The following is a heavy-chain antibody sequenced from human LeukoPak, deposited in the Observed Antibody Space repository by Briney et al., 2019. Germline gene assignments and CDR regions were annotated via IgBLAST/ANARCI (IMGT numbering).Heavy chain of an antibody. V-gene: IGHV1-69*05. D-gene: IGHD6-6*01. CDR2: IIPIFVTA. CDR1: RGTFSSYA. J-gene: IGHJ4*02. CDR3: ARERYRSSSDRYFDY. Sequence: GASVKVSCKAPRGTFSSYAISWVRQAPGQGLEWMGGIIPIFVTANYAQKFKGRVTITTDESTSTAYMELSSLRSEDTAVYSCARERYRSSSDRYFDYWGQGTLVTVSS.